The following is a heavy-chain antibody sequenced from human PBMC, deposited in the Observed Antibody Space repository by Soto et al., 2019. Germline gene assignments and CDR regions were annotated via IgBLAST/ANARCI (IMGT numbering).Heavy chain of an antibody. CDR2: IKSKTDGGTT. D-gene: IGHD3-22*01. V-gene: IGHV3-15*07. CDR1: GVIVSNAG. J-gene: IGHJ4*02. Sequence: EVQLVESGGGLVKPGGSIRLSCAASGVIVSNAGINWVRQAPGKGLEWVGRIKSKTDGGTTDYAAPVKGSFAISREDSKNTVCLQMYRLKNEDTGVSYCTTAHPDSYDGSCSDHWGKGTLVTVSS. CDR3: TTAHPDSYDGSCSDH.